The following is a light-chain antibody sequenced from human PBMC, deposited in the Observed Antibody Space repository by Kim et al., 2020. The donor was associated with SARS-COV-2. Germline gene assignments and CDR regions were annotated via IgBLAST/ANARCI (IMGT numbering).Light chain of an antibody. Sequence: SPGERATLSGRASQSVSSNLAWYQQKPGQAPRLLVYGASTRATGIPARCSGGGSGTEFTLTISSLQSEDFAVYYCQQYNNWPPWTFGQGTKVDIK. J-gene: IGKJ1*01. CDR3: QQYNNWPPWT. CDR1: QSVSSN. V-gene: IGKV3-15*01. CDR2: GAS.